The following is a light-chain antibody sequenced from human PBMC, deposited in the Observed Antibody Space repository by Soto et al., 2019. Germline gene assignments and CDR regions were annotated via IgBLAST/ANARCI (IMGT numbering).Light chain of an antibody. CDR3: CTYARNRLYV. CDR2: EVT. Sequence: QSVPTQPASVSGSPGHSITISCTGTSSVVGGYNFVSWYQQKPGKAPKLLIYEVTHRPSGISDRFSGSKSGNMASLTISGLQDEDEASYYCCTYARNRLYVFGSGTKLTVL. J-gene: IGLJ1*01. CDR1: SSVVGGYNF. V-gene: IGLV2-14*01.